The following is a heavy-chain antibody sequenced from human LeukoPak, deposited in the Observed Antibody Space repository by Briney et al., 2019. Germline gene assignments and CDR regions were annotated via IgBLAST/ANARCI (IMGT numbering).Heavy chain of an antibody. V-gene: IGHV1-18*01. CDR2: ISAYNGNT. CDR1: GYTFTSDG. D-gene: IGHD5-18*01. J-gene: IGHJ4*02. Sequence: TAVTVTRKASGYTFTSDGSSWVRQAPGQGLEWMGWISAYNGNTNYAQKLQGRVTMTTDTSTSTAYMELRSLRSDDTAVYYCASGGYSYGHFDYWGQGTLVTVSS. CDR3: ASGGYSYGHFDY.